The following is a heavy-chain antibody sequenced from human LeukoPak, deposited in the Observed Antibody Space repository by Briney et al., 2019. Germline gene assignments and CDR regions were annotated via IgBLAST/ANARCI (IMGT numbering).Heavy chain of an antibody. CDR2: ISGSGGST. V-gene: IGHV3-23*01. D-gene: IGHD5-18*01. CDR1: GFTFSSYA. CDR3: AKVDGYSYGFAY. Sequence: GGSLRLSFAASGFTFSSYAMSWVRQAPGKGLEWVSAISGSGGSTYYADSVKGRFTISRDNSKNTLYLQMNSLRAEDTALYYCAKVDGYSYGFAYWGQGTLVTVSS. J-gene: IGHJ4*02.